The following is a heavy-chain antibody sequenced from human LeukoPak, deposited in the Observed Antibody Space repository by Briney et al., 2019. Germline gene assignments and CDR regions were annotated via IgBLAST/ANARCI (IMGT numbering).Heavy chain of an antibody. Sequence: GGSLRLSCAASGFTFSNYGMAWFRQAPGKGLEWVSTINIRADETHYADSVKGRFTISRDNAKNTLYLQMNSLRAEDSALYYCARIRESLGLGAFDIWGQGTMVTVSS. CDR3: ARIRESLGLGAFDI. CDR2: INIRADET. J-gene: IGHJ3*02. V-gene: IGHV3-74*01. D-gene: IGHD7-27*01. CDR1: GFTFSNYG.